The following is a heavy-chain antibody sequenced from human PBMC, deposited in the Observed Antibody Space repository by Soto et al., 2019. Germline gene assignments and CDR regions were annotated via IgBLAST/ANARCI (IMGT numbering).Heavy chain of an antibody. D-gene: IGHD3-10*01. CDR2: IGVVGDT. J-gene: IGHJ5*02. Sequence: PGGSLRLCCAASVFILSNYDVHWFRQTSGHGLEWVARIGVVGDTNYSGSVKGRFTISRQNARNSFFLQMNSLIAGDTAVYFCVRGLPGGFDPWGQGTLVTSPQ. CDR3: VRGLPGGFDP. V-gene: IGHV3-13*01. CDR1: VFILSNYD.